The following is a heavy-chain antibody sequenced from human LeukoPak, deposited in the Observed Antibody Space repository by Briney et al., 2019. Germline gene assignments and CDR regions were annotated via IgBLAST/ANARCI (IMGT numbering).Heavy chain of an antibody. V-gene: IGHV4-34*01. CDR3: ARGVRPPRGWFDP. CDR1: GGSFSGYY. Sequence: SETLSLTCAVYGGSFSGYYWSWIRQPPGRGLEWIGEINHSGSTNYNPSLKSRVTISVDTSKNQFSLKLSSVTAADTAVYYCARGVRPPRGWFDPWGQGTLVTVSS. J-gene: IGHJ5*02. CDR2: INHSGST. D-gene: IGHD3-16*02.